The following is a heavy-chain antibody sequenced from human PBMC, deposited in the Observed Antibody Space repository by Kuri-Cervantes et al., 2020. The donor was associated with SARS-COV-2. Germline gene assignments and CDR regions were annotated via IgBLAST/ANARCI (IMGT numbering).Heavy chain of an antibody. CDR1: GFTLSSYA. Sequence: GGSLRLSCAPSGFTLSSYAMHWVRQAPGKGLEWVAVISYDGSNKYYADSVKGRFTISRDNSKNTLYLQMNSLRAEDTAVYYCASQIGIFWNWGQGTLVTVSS. D-gene: IGHD3-3*01. V-gene: IGHV3-30*14. J-gene: IGHJ4*02. CDR3: ASQIGIFWN. CDR2: ISYDGSNK.